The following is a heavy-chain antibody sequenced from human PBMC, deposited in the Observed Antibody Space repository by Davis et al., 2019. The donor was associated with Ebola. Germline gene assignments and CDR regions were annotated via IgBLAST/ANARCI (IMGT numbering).Heavy chain of an antibody. J-gene: IGHJ6*02. CDR2: IRSKAYGGTT. CDR3: TRLKVLVAAVDDYYYGMDV. CDR1: GFTFGDYA. V-gene: IGHV3-49*03. D-gene: IGHD2-15*01. Sequence: GESLKISCTASGFTFGDYAMSWFRQAPGKGLEWVGFIRSKAYGGTTEYAASVKGRFTISRDDSKSIAYLQMNSLKTEDTAVYYCTRLKVLVAAVDDYYYGMDVWGQGTTVTVSS.